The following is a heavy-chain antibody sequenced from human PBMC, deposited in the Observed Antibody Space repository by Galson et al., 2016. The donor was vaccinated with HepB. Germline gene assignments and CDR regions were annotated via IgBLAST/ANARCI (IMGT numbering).Heavy chain of an antibody. V-gene: IGHV3-49*03. CDR1: GFTFSDYT. CDR2: IRSRAYGGTT. Sequence: SLRLSCAASGFTFSDYTMNWFRQAPGKGLEWVGFIRSRAYGGTTEYAPSVRGRFAISRDDSRGIAYLQLNRLTTEDSAVYYRSRESHYFGSGNYYFWPDAFDIWGQGTMVTVSS. CDR3: SRESHYFGSGNYYFWPDAFDI. D-gene: IGHD3-10*01. J-gene: IGHJ3*02.